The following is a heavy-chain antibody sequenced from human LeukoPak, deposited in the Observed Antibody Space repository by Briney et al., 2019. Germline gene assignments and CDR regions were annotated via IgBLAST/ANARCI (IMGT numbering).Heavy chain of an antibody. CDR2: INHSGST. CDR1: GGSFSGYY. V-gene: IGHV4-34*01. J-gene: IGHJ4*02. D-gene: IGHD3-10*01. CDR3: AGLYGSGENYFDY. Sequence: PSETLSLTCAVYGGSFSGYYWSWIRQPPGKGLEWIGEINHSGSTNYNPSLKSRVTISVDTSKNQFSLKLSSVTAADTSVYYCAGLYGSGENYFDYWGQGTLVTVSS.